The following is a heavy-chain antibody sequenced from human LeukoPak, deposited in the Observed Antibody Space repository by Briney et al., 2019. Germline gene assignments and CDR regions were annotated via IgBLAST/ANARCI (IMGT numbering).Heavy chain of an antibody. CDR3: ARLFGDYSY. CDR2: IYYSGST. D-gene: IGHD4-17*01. CDR1: GGSISGDYY. J-gene: IGHJ4*02. V-gene: IGHV4-30-4*01. Sequence: SETLSLTCTVSGGSISGDYYWSWIRQPPGRGLEWIGYIYYSGSTHYSPSLKSRLTISVDTSKNQFSLRLSSVTAADTAVYFSARLFGDYSYWGQGTLVTVSS.